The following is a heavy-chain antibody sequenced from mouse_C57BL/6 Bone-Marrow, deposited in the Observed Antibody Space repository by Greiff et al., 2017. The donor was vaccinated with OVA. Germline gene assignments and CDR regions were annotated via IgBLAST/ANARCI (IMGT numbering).Heavy chain of an antibody. Sequence: QVQLQQSGPELVKPGASVKISCKASGYAFSSSWMNWVKQRPGKGLEWIGRIYPGDGDTTYNGKFKGKATLTADKSSSTAYMHLSSLTSEDSAVYCCARRITTVVAYYAMDYWGQGTSVTVSS. J-gene: IGHJ4*01. V-gene: IGHV1-82*01. CDR3: ARRITTVVAYYAMDY. D-gene: IGHD1-1*01. CDR1: GYAFSSSW. CDR2: IYPGDGDT.